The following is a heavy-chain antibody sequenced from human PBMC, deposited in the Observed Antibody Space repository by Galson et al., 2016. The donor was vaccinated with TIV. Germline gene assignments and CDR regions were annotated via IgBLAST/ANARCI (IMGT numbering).Heavy chain of an antibody. CDR1: GFTFSRYA. Sequence: LRLSCAASGFTFSRYAMHWVRQAPGKGLEWVAVISHDGTNKYYSDSVRGRFTTSRDNSKKMMSLQMNSLRAEETAIYYCARPITMMVVISPSQAFDIWGQGTMVSVSS. J-gene: IGHJ3*02. D-gene: IGHD3-22*01. CDR3: ARPITMMVVISPSQAFDI. CDR2: ISHDGTNK. V-gene: IGHV3-30*04.